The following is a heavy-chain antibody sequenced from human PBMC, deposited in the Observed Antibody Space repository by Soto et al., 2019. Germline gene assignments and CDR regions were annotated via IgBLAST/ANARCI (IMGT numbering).Heavy chain of an antibody. CDR1: GYTFTSYG. CDR3: ARVGHYDITPLEYPPDY. CDR2: ISAYNGNT. D-gene: IGHD3-9*01. J-gene: IGHJ4*01. Sequence: QVQLVQSGAEVKKPGASVKVSCKASGYTFTSYGISWVRQAPGQGLEWMGWISAYNGNTNYAQKLQGRVTMTTDTSTSTASMELRSLRSDDTAVYYCARVGHYDITPLEYPPDYWGHVTLVTASS. V-gene: IGHV1-18*01.